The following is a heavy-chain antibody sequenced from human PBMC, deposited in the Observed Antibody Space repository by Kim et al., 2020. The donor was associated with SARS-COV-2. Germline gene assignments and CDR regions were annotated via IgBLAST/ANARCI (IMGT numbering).Heavy chain of an antibody. D-gene: IGHD6-19*01. CDR1: GYTFGDWA. CDR3: AKAGASSDSANYCFDF. Sequence: GGSLRLSCVASGYTFGDWAMRWVRQAPGKGLEWVSSVVCIAGRTYYADSVKGRFTISKDNSKDTLYLQMNTLRAEDTAVYYCAKAGASSDSANYCFDFWGQGTLVTVSS. CDR2: VVCIAGRT. J-gene: IGHJ4*02. V-gene: IGHV3-23*01.